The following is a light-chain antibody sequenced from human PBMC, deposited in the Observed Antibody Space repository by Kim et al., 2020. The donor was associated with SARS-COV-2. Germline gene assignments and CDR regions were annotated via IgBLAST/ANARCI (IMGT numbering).Light chain of an antibody. Sequence: EIVMTQSPATLSVSPGERATLSCRASQSVSSNLAWYQQKPGQAPRLLIYGASTRATGIPARFSGSGSGTEFTLTISSLQSEDFAVYYCQQYNNGLTFGGGTKMDIK. CDR1: QSVSSN. V-gene: IGKV3-15*01. CDR2: GAS. CDR3: QQYNNGLT. J-gene: IGKJ4*01.